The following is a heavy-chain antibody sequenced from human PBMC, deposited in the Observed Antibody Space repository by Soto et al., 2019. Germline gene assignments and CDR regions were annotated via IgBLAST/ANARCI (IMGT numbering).Heavy chain of an antibody. D-gene: IGHD3-3*01. CDR2: ISAYNGNT. CDR3: ARDARGEELRFLEWFNYYYGMDV. Sequence: AASLKVSCKSSGYPFTSYVISWVRQAPGQGLEWMGWISAYNGNTNYAQKLQGRVTMTTDTSTSTAYMELRSLRSDDTAVYYCARDARGEELRFLEWFNYYYGMDVWGQGTTVTVSS. J-gene: IGHJ6*02. V-gene: IGHV1-18*01. CDR1: GYPFTSYV.